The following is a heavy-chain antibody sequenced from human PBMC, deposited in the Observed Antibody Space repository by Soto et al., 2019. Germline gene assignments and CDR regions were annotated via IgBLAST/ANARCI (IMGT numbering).Heavy chain of an antibody. CDR2: IYYTGTT. V-gene: IGHV4-31*03. J-gene: IGHJ4*02. CDR3: VAMQRWDPTEDS. Sequence: QLQQSGPGLMKPSQTLSLTCTVSGGSIRTGEYYWTWIRQHPGKGLEWVGYIYYTGTTYYDPSLKSRATLSLDTSKNQFSLQLRSVTAADTAVYFCVAMQRWDPTEDSWGQGTRVIVSS. D-gene: IGHD1-26*01. CDR1: GGSIRTGEYY.